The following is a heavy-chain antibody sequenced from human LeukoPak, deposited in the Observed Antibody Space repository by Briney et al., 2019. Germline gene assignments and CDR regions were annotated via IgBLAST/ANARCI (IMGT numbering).Heavy chain of an antibody. Sequence: GRSLRLSCAASGFTFSSYAMHWVGQAPGKGLEWVAVISYDGSNKYYANSVKGRFTISRDNSKNTLYLQMNSLRAEDTAVYYCAREGCSSTSCYVPNWFDPWGQGTLVTVSS. J-gene: IGHJ5*02. V-gene: IGHV3-30*04. CDR1: GFTFSSYA. CDR2: ISYDGSNK. CDR3: AREGCSSTSCYVPNWFDP. D-gene: IGHD2-2*01.